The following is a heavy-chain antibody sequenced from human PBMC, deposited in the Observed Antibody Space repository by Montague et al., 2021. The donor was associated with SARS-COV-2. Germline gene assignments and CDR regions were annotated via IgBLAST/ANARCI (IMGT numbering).Heavy chain of an antibody. CDR2: INHSGTT. Sequence: SETLSLTCAVYGGSFSGYYWTWIRQSPGKGLEWIAEINHSGTTNYNFNPSLRSSISLSADTSKIQLSLKLSSATAADTGYYYCARWDPQTLTLIGLRGKSASDYWGQGTLVTVSS. CDR1: GGSFSGYY. V-gene: IGHV4-34*01. J-gene: IGHJ4*02. CDR3: ARWDPQTLTLIGLRGKSASDY. D-gene: IGHD4-23*01.